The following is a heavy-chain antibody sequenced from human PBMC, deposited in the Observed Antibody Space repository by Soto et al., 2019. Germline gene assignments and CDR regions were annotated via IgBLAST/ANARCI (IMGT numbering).Heavy chain of an antibody. D-gene: IGHD1-26*01. CDR2: IYYSGST. J-gene: IGHJ5*02. Sequence: QVQLQESGPGLVKPSQTLSLTCTVSGGSISSGGYYWSWIRQHPGKSLEWIGYIYYSGSTYYNPSLKIRVTISVEPSKNQFSLKLTSVTAADSAVYYCARKVGGRRLVWFDPWGQGTLVTVS. CDR3: ARKVGGRRLVWFDP. CDR1: GGSISSGGYY. V-gene: IGHV4-31*03.